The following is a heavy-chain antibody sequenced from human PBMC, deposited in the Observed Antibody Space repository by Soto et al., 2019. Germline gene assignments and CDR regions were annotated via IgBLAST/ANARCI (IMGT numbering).Heavy chain of an antibody. CDR3: ARQGALTVMFYYHGMDV. CDR1: GGSFGGYF. Sequence: QVQLQQWGAGLLKPSETLSLTCDVYGGSFGGYFWSWIRQPPGKGLQWIGEINHGGITNYNPTLKRRITISVDTSKNLFSLKLSSVTAADAAVYYCARQGALTVMFYYHGMDVWGQGTSVTVSS. D-gene: IGHD3-9*01. J-gene: IGHJ6*02. CDR2: INHGGIT. V-gene: IGHV4-34*02.